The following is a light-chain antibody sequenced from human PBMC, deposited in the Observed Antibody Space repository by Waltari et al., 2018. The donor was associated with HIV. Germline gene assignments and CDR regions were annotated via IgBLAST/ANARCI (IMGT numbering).Light chain of an antibody. CDR1: PNDVGVSNN. J-gene: IGLJ2*01. CDR3: SSFSAYYVLV. Sequence: QSALPQPASVSGSPGQTITISCTGTPNDVGVSNNVSWYQQRPGKAPKLMISDVINRASEVSNRFSGSKSDNTASLTNSGLQAEDEGDYFGSSFSAYYVLVIGVGTRLTVL. V-gene: IGLV2-14*03. CDR2: DVI.